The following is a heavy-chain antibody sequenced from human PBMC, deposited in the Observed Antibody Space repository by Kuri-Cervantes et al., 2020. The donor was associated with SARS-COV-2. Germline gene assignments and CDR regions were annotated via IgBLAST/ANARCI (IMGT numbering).Heavy chain of an antibody. CDR3: ARGLYIVVVPAAMWERGEYYYGMDV. Sequence: LSCAVYGGASCGYYWSWIRQPPGKGQEWIGEINHSGSTNYNPSLKSRVTIAVDTSKNQFSLKLSSVTAADTAVYYCARGLYIVVVPAAMWERGEYYYGMDVWGQGTKVTVSS. CDR2: INHSGST. D-gene: IGHD2-2*01. V-gene: IGHV4-34*01. J-gene: IGHJ6*02. CDR1: GGASCGYY.